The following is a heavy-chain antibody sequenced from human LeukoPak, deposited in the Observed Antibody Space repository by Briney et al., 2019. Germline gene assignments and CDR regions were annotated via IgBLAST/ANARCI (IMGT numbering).Heavy chain of an antibody. CDR1: GYTFTSYY. D-gene: IGHD2-8*01. V-gene: IGHV1-46*01. Sequence: GASVKVSCKASGYTFTSYYMHWVRQAPGQGLEWMGIINPSGGSTSYAQKFQGRVTMTRDMSTSTVYMELSSLRSEDTAVYYCARGEYCTNGVCYTPLDYWGQGTLVTVSS. CDR3: ARGEYCTNGVCYTPLDY. CDR2: INPSGGST. J-gene: IGHJ4*02.